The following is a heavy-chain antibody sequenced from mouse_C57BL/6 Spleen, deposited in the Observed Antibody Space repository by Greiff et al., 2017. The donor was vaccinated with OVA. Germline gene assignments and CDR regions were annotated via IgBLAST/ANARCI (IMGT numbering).Heavy chain of an antibody. V-gene: IGHV1-81*01. CDR2: IYPRSGNP. Sequence: VQLQQSGAELARPGASVKLSCKASGYTFTSYGISWVKQRTGQGLEWIGEIYPRSGNPYYNEKFKGKATLTADKSSSTAYMELRILTSDDSAVYFCATTAQASWFAYWGQGTLVTVSA. D-gene: IGHD3-2*02. CDR1: GYTFTSYG. CDR3: ATTAQASWFAY. J-gene: IGHJ3*01.